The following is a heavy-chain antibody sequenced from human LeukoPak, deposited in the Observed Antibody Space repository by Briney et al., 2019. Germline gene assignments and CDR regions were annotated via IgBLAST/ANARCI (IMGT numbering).Heavy chain of an antibody. CDR1: GFTVLSYA. Sequence: GGSLRLSCAASGFTVLSYAVGWVRQAPGKGLEGVSGISGSGGSTYYADSVKGRFTISRDNSKNTLYLQMNSLRAEDTAVYYCAKAHVRSLTSCAKNYYYYMDVWGKGTTVTVSS. J-gene: IGHJ6*03. V-gene: IGHV3-23*01. D-gene: IGHD2-2*01. CDR2: ISGSGGST. CDR3: AKAHVRSLTSCAKNYYYYMDV.